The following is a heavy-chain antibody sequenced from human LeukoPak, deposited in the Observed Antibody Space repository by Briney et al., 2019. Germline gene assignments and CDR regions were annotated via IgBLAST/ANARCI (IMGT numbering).Heavy chain of an antibody. J-gene: IGHJ4*02. D-gene: IGHD1-26*01. CDR3: AREGLSGSFAFGY. CDR1: GGSFSGYY. Sequence: PSETLSLTCAVYGGSFSGYYWSWIRQPPGKGLEWIGEINHSGSTNYNPSLKSRVTISADTSKNQFSLKLSSVTAADTAVYYCAREGLSGSFAFGYWGQGTLVTVSS. CDR2: INHSGST. V-gene: IGHV4-34*01.